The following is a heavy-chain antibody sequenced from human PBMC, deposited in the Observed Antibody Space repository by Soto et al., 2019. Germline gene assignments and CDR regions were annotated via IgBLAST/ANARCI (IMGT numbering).Heavy chain of an antibody. CDR3: ARERIAAAGTRGYYYYGMDV. V-gene: IGHV4-4*02. CDR1: GGSISSSNW. D-gene: IGHD6-13*01. Sequence: QVQLQESGPGLVKPSGTLSLTCAVSGGSISSSNWWSWVRQPPGKGLEWIGEIYHSGSTNYNPSLKSRVTISVDKSKNQFSLKLSSVTAADTAVYYCARERIAAAGTRGYYYYGMDVWGQGTTVTVSS. CDR2: IYHSGST. J-gene: IGHJ6*02.